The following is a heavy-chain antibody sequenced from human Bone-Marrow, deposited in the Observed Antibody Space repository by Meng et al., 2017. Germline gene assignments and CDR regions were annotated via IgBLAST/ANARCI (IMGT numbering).Heavy chain of an antibody. CDR1: GYTFTDYD. V-gene: IGHV1-2*02. CDR3: ARYLDSSGYISPNDY. Sequence: ASVKVSCKASGYTFTDYDMHWVRQAPGQGLEWMGWINPNSGGTNYAQKFQGRVTMTSDTSISTAYMDLSTLRSDDTALYYCARYLDSSGYISPNDYWGQGTLVTVSS. CDR2: INPNSGGT. D-gene: IGHD3-22*01. J-gene: IGHJ4*02.